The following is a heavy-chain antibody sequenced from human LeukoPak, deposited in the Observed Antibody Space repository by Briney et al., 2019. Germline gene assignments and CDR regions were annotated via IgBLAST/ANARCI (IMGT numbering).Heavy chain of an antibody. D-gene: IGHD3-16*01. CDR2: INHSGST. J-gene: IGHJ4*02. CDR1: GGSFSGYY. V-gene: IGHV4-34*01. CDR3: ARGRYVWGSSPYYFDY. Sequence: PSETLSLTCAVYGGSFSGYYWSWIRQPPGKGLEWIGEINHSGSTNYNPSLKSRVTISVDTSKNQFSLKLSSVTAADTAVYYCARGRYVWGSSPYYFDYWGQGTLVTVSS.